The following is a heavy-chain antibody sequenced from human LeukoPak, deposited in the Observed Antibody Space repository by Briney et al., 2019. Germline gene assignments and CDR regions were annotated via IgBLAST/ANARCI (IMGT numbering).Heavy chain of an antibody. J-gene: IGHJ6*03. CDR2: INWNGGST. CDR1: GFTFDDYG. Sequence: RPGGSLRLSCAASGFTFDDYGMSWVRQAPGKGLEWVSGINWNGGSTGYADSVKGRFTISRDNAKNSLYLQMNSLRAEDTAVYYCAKDYAGGWPKRGMDVWGKGATVTVSS. CDR3: AKDYAGGWPKRGMDV. D-gene: IGHD3-16*01. V-gene: IGHV3-20*04.